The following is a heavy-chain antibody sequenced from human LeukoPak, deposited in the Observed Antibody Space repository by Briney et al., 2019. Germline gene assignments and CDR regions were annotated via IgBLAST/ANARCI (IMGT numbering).Heavy chain of an antibody. CDR2: IYYSGST. J-gene: IGHJ4*02. Sequence: PSETLSLTCTVSGGSISSGDYYWSWIRQPPGKGLEWIGYIYYSGSTYYNPSLKSRVTISVDTSKNQFSLKLSSVTAADTAVYYCARGRYYYDSSGYYYAYYFDYWGQGTLVTVSS. CDR1: GGSISSGDYY. V-gene: IGHV4-30-4*01. D-gene: IGHD3-22*01. CDR3: ARGRYYYDSSGYYYAYYFDY.